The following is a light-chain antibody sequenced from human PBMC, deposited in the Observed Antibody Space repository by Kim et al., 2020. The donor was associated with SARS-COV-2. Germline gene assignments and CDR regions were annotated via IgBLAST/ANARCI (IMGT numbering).Light chain of an antibody. J-gene: IGKJ2*01. CDR1: QSINSY. CDR2: AAS. Sequence: SASVGDRVTITCRASQSINSYLNWYQQRPGKAPKLLVYAASSLQSGVPSRFSGSGSGTDFTLTITNLQPEDFASYYCQQSYTAPYTFGQGTKLDI. CDR3: QQSYTAPYT. V-gene: IGKV1-39*01.